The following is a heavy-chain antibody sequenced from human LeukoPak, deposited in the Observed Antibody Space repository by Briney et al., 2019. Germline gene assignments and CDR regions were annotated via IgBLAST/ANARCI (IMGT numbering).Heavy chain of an antibody. V-gene: IGHV1-2*02. D-gene: IGHD6-13*01. CDR2: INPNSGGT. Sequence: GASVKVSCKASGYTFTGYYMHWVRQAPGQGLEWMGWINPNSGGTNYAQKFQGRVTMTRDTSISTAYMELSRLRSDDTAVYYCARDLAAAGSPLDYWGQGTLVTVSS. CDR1: GYTFTGYY. J-gene: IGHJ4*02. CDR3: ARDLAAAGSPLDY.